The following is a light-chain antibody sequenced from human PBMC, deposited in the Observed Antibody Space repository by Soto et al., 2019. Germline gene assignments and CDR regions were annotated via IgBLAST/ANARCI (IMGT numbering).Light chain of an antibody. Sequence: DIQITQSPSAMSASVGDRVTITCRASQGISNYLAWFQQKPGKVPKRLIYAASNLQSGVTSRFSGSGSGTEFSLIISSLQPEDFATYYCLQYHNYSGTFGQGTKVDIK. CDR2: AAS. CDR3: LQYHNYSGT. V-gene: IGKV1-17*03. CDR1: QGISNY. J-gene: IGKJ1*01.